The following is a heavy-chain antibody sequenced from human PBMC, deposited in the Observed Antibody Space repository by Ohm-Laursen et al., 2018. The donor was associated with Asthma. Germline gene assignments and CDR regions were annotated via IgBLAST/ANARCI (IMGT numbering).Heavy chain of an antibody. V-gene: IGHV1-69*13. J-gene: IGHJ6*02. CDR3: ARDQAYCGGDCYSPGYGMDV. Sequence: SVKVSCKASGYTFTSYGISWVRQAPGQGLEWMGGIIPIFGTANYAQKFQGRATITADESTSTAYMELSSLRSEDTAVYYCARDQAYCGGDCYSPGYGMDVWGQGTTVTVSS. CDR1: GYTFTSYG. CDR2: IIPIFGTA. D-gene: IGHD2-21*02.